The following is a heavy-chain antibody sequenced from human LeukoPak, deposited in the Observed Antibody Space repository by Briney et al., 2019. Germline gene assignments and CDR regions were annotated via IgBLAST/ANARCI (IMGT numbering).Heavy chain of an antibody. D-gene: IGHD3-10*01. CDR1: GGTFSSYA. Sequence: SVKVSCKASGGTFSSYAISWVRQAPGQGLEWMGGIIPIFGTANYAQKFQGRVTITTDESTSTAYMELSSLRSEDTAVYYCARTMVRGVIITNDYWGQGTLVTVSS. CDR3: ARTMVRGVIITNDY. V-gene: IGHV1-69*05. J-gene: IGHJ4*02. CDR2: IIPIFGTA.